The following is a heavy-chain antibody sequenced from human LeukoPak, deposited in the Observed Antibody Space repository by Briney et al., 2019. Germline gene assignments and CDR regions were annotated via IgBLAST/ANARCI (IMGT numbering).Heavy chain of an antibody. CDR3: ARVRGDDYSHHFDG. Sequence: GASVKVSCKASGYTFTSYGISWVRQAPGQGLEWMGWISAYNGNTNYAQKLQGRVTMTTDTSTSTAYMELRSLRSDDTAVYYCARVRGDDYSHHFDGWGQGALVTVSS. J-gene: IGHJ4*02. CDR1: GYTFTSYG. V-gene: IGHV1-18*01. D-gene: IGHD4-11*01. CDR2: ISAYNGNT.